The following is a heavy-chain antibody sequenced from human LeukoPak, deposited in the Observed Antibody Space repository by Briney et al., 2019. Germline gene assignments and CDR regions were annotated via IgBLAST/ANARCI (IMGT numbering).Heavy chain of an antibody. CDR3: ARDQGHGSGSYPYYFDY. CDR1: GYTFTSYY. V-gene: IGHV1-46*01. Sequence: EASVKVSCKASGYTFTSYYMHWVRQAPGQGLEWMGIINPSGGSTSYAQKFQGRVTITADESTSTAYMELSSLRSEDTAVYYCARDQGHGSGSYPYYFDYWGQGTLVTVSS. J-gene: IGHJ4*02. CDR2: INPSGGST. D-gene: IGHD3-10*01.